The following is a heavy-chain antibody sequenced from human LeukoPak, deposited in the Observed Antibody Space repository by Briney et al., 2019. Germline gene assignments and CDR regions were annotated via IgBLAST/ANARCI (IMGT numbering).Heavy chain of an antibody. CDR2: INSDGSST. V-gene: IGHV3-74*01. Sequence: GGSLRLSCAASGFTVSSNYMSWVRQAPGRGLEWVSRINSDGSSTTYADSVKGRFTISRDNAKNTLYLQMNSLRAEDTAVYYCARDHCSSTSCYLSAYYFDYWGQGTLVTVSS. CDR1: GFTVSSNY. J-gene: IGHJ4*02. D-gene: IGHD2-2*01. CDR3: ARDHCSSTSCYLSAYYFDY.